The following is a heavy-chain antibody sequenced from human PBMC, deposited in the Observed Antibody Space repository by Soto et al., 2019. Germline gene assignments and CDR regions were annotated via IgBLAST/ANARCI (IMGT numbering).Heavy chain of an antibody. CDR2: IYYSGST. D-gene: IGHD4-17*01. CDR3: ARGRRTTVTIDY. J-gene: IGHJ4*02. Sequence: SETLSLTCTVSGASISSSSYYWGWIRQPPGKGLEWIGSIYYSGSTYYNPSLKSRVTISVDTSKNQFSLKLSSVTAADTAVYYCARGRRTTVTIDYWGQGTLVTVSS. CDR1: GASISSSSYY. V-gene: IGHV4-39*07.